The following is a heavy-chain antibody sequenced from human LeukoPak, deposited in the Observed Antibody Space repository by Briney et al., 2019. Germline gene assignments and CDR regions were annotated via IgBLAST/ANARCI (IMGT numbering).Heavy chain of an antibody. V-gene: IGHV2-5*02. Sequence: SGPTLVKPTQTLTLTCTFSGFSLSTSRVGVGWIRQPPGKALEWLALIYWDDDKRYSPSLKSRLTITKDTSKNQVVLIMTNMDPVDTGTYYCAHRQIQGIMFGGGGFDPWGQGTLVTVSS. D-gene: IGHD3-16*01. J-gene: IGHJ5*02. CDR3: AHRQIQGIMFGGGGFDP. CDR1: GFSLSTSRVG. CDR2: IYWDDDK.